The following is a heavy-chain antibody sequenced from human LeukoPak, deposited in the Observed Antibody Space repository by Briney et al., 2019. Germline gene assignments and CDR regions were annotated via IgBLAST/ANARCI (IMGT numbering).Heavy chain of an antibody. CDR3: ARSPNIAVAGRIYYYYYGMDV. D-gene: IGHD6-19*01. CDR2: ISYDGNNK. CDR1: GFTFSSYG. V-gene: IGHV3-30*03. J-gene: IGHJ6*02. Sequence: PGGSLRLSCAASGFTFSSYGIHWVRQAPGKGLEWVAVISYDGNNKYYADSVKGRFTISRDNSKNTLYLQMSSLRAEDTAVYYCARSPNIAVAGRIYYYYYGMDVWGQGTTVTVSS.